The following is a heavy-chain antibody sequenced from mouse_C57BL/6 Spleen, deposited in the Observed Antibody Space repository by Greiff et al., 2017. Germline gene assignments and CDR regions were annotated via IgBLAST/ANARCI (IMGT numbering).Heavy chain of an antibody. CDR1: WFSLTSYA. Sequence: VKLVESGPGLVAPSQSLSITCTVSWFSLTSYAISWVRQPPGKGLEWLGVIWTGGGTNYNSALKSRLSTSKDNSKSQVFLKMNSLQTDDTARYYCARNEKVTTVVAHYYAMDYWGQGTSVTVSS. V-gene: IGHV2-9-1*01. CDR2: IWTGGGT. D-gene: IGHD1-1*01. J-gene: IGHJ4*01. CDR3: ARNEKVTTVVAHYYAMDY.